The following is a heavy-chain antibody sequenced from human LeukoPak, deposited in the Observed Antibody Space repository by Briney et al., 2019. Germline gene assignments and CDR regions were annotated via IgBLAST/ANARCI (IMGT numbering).Heavy chain of an antibody. Sequence: GGSLRLSCAASEFTFSSYNMNWVRQAPGKGLEWVSSISSCSAYIYYADSVKGRFTISRDNAKNSLYLQMNSLRAEDTAVYYCAREMFWSGYFSNLHFDYWGQGALVTVSS. CDR1: EFTFSSYN. V-gene: IGHV3-21*01. CDR3: AREMFWSGYFSNLHFDY. CDR2: ISSCSAYI. D-gene: IGHD3-3*01. J-gene: IGHJ4*02.